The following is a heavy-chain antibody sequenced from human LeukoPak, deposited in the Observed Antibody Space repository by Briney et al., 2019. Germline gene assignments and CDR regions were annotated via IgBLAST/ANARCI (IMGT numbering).Heavy chain of an antibody. CDR3: APPWYDSSGS. V-gene: IGHV4-30-2*01. Sequence: SSQTLSLTCTVSGAFISSGGFYWSWLRQPPGKGLEWIGYIYHSGSTNYNPSLKSRVTISVDKSKNQFSLKLSSVTAADTAVYYCAPPWYDSSGSWGQGTLVTVSS. CDR1: GAFISSGGFY. D-gene: IGHD3-22*01. J-gene: IGHJ5*02. CDR2: IYHSGST.